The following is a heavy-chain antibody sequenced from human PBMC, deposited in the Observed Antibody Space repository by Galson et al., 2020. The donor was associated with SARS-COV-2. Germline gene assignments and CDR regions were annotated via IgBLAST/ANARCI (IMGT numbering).Heavy chain of an antibody. CDR1: GFNFNDAW. CDR3: TKDHPFTRGGVIPY. Sequence: GGSLRLSCAASGFNFNDAWMTWVRQAAGKGPEWVGRIKSKVNGETTDFAEPVKGRFTISRDDSKNMLFLQMNSLKSEDTAVYYCTKDHPFTRGGVIPYWGQGTLVTVSS. CDR2: IKSKVNGETT. J-gene: IGHJ4*02. D-gene: IGHD3-16*01. V-gene: IGHV3-15*01.